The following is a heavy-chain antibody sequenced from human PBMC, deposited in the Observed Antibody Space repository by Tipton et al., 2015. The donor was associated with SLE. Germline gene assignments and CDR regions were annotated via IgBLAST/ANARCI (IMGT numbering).Heavy chain of an antibody. CDR1: GGSISSSSYY. CDR2: IYYSGST. Sequence: TLSLTCTVSGGSISSSSYYWGWIRQPPGKGLEWIGSIYYSGSTYYNPSLKSRVTISVDTSKNQFSLKLSSVTAADTAVYYCARRVYEYYYYYYGMDVWGQGTTVTVSS. V-gene: IGHV4-39*01. D-gene: IGHD5/OR15-5a*01. J-gene: IGHJ6*02. CDR3: ARRVYEYYYYYYGMDV.